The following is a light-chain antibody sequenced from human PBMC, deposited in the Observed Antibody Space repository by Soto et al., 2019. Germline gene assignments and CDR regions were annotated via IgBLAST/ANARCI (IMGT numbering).Light chain of an antibody. V-gene: IGLV2-14*01. Sequence: QSARTQPASVSVSPGQSITVSCTGTSSDVGGYNYVSWYQQQSGKAPKLMIHEVSNRPSGVSNRFSGSKSGNTASLTISGLQAEDEADYYCSSYTSSRAYVFGIGTKV. CDR2: EVS. CDR1: SSDVGGYNY. CDR3: SSYTSSRAYV. J-gene: IGLJ1*01.